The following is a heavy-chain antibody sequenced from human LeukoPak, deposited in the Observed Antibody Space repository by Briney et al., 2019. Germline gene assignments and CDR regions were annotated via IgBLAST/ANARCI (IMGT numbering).Heavy chain of an antibody. J-gene: IGHJ1*01. CDR1: GFTFSSYA. D-gene: IGHD5-18*01. CDR3: ASERGPDTH. Sequence: GGSLRLSCAASGFTFSSYAMHWVRQAPGKGLEWVAVISYDENNKYYADSVKGRFTISRDNSKNTLYLQMNSLRAEDTAVYYCASERGPDTHWGQGTLVTVSS. CDR2: ISYDENNK. V-gene: IGHV3-30-3*01.